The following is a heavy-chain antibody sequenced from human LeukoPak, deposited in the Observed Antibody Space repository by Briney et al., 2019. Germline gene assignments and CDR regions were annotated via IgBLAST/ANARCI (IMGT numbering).Heavy chain of an antibody. J-gene: IGHJ4*02. V-gene: IGHV4-4*07. CDR1: GGSISSYY. Sequence: SETLSLTCTVSGGSISSYYWSWIRQPAGKGLEWIGRIYTSGSTNYNPSLKSRVTMSVDTSKNQFSLKLSSVTAADTAVYYCARDGIDSSSFLRVFDYWGQGTLVTVSS. CDR2: IYTSGST. CDR3: ARDGIDSSSFLRVFDY. D-gene: IGHD6-13*01.